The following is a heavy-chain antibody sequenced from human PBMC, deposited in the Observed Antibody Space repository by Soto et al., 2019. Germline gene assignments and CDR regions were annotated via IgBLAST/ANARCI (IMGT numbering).Heavy chain of an antibody. V-gene: IGHV4-30-2*01. Sequence: QLQLQESGSGLVKPSQTLSLTCAVSGGSISSGGYSWSWIRQPPGKGLEWIGYIYHSGSTYYNPSLKSRVTISVDRSNNQFSLKLSSVNAADTAVYYCARAHYGDYGYGMDVWGQGTTVTVSS. CDR1: GGSISSGGYS. D-gene: IGHD4-17*01. J-gene: IGHJ6*02. CDR3: ARAHYGDYGYGMDV. CDR2: IYHSGST.